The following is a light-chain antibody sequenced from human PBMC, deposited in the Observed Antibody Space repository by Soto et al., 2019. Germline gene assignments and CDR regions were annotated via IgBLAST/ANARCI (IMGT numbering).Light chain of an antibody. J-gene: IGKJ1*01. CDR1: QSIRSN. V-gene: IGKV3-11*01. CDR2: DAS. Sequence: EIVLTQSPGTLSLSPGERATLSCRASQSIRSNYVAWYQQKPGQAPRLLIYDASNRATGIPARFSGSGSGTDFTLTISSLEPEDFAFYYCQQRSNWPPTFGQGTKVDIK. CDR3: QQRSNWPPT.